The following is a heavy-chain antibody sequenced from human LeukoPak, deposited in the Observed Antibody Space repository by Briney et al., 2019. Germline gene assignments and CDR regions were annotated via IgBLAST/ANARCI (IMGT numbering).Heavy chain of an antibody. V-gene: IGHV4/OR15-8*01. CDR3: AKVLTAAGLDL. Sequence: SETLSLTCSVSGGSLSDSITWGWVRQPPGKGLEWLANIHDDGRTAPNPSLRSRLTISQDRSKNQFSLKVSSVTAADTAFYYCAKVLTAAGLDLWGQGILVTVSS. J-gene: IGHJ5*02. D-gene: IGHD6-25*01. CDR2: IHDDGRT. CDR1: GGSLSDSIT.